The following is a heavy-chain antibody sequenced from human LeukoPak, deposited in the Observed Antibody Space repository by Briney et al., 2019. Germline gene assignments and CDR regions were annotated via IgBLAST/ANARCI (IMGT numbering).Heavy chain of an antibody. J-gene: IGHJ6*02. Sequence: GASVKVSCKASGYTFTSYDINWVRQATGQGLEWMGWMNPNSGNTGCAQKFQGRVTMTRNTSISTAYMELSSLRSEDTAVYYCARAYSRPPSIAARRVGYYGMDVWGQGTTVTVSS. V-gene: IGHV1-8*01. D-gene: IGHD6-6*01. CDR2: MNPNSGNT. CDR3: ARAYSRPPSIAARRVGYYGMDV. CDR1: GYTFTSYD.